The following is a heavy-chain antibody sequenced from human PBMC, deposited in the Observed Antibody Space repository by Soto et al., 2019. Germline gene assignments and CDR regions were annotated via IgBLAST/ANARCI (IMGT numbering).Heavy chain of an antibody. CDR3: ARAYGAGSFGF. Sequence: QVQLVQSGAEVKKPGASVKVSCTGSGYTFRSYDIHWVRQATGQGLEWMGWVNPNTGNTGYAQKFQGRVTMTRDMPKSSAYMEVNSLTSEDTAIYYCARAYGAGSFGFWGQGTLVSVSS. D-gene: IGHD3-10*01. CDR1: GYTFRSYD. J-gene: IGHJ4*02. V-gene: IGHV1-8*01. CDR2: VNPNTGNT.